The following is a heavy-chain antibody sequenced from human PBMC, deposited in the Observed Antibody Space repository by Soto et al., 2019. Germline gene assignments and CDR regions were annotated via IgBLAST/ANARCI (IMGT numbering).Heavy chain of an antibody. Sequence: EVQLVESGGGLVQPGGSLRLSCAASEFTFSGRSVHWVRQAPGKGLGWVSGIDKVGTDSTYADSVKGRFTSSRDNAKNTVYLQMNSLRVDDTAVYYCARAWFGPDVWGNGTTVTVSS. V-gene: IGHV3-74*01. J-gene: IGHJ6*03. D-gene: IGHD3-10*01. CDR2: IDKVGTDS. CDR3: ARAWFGPDV. CDR1: EFTFSGRS.